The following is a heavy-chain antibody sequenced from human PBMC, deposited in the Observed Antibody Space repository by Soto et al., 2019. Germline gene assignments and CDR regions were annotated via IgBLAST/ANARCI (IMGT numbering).Heavy chain of an antibody. J-gene: IGHJ3*01. CDR2: IWYDGGNK. D-gene: IGHD5-18*01. CDR3: AKERRYSFDALDL. V-gene: IGHV3-30*02. CDR1: GFTFSSYG. Sequence: GGSLRLSCAASGFTFSSYGMHWVRQAPGKGLEWVAVIWYDGGNKYYVDSVKGRFTISRDNSKNTLYLQMNSLRGEDTAVYYCAKERRYSFDALDLWGQGTLVTVSS.